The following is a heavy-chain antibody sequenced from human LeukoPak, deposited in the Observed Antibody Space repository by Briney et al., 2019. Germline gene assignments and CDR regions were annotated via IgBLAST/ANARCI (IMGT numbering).Heavy chain of an antibody. Sequence: ASVKVSCKASGYTFTGYYMHWVRQAPGQGLEWMGWINPNSGGTNYAQKFQGRVTMTRDTSISTAYMELSRLRPDDTAVYYCARLETKPSYSYGYRFDYWGQGTLVTVSS. D-gene: IGHD5-18*01. V-gene: IGHV1-2*02. J-gene: IGHJ4*02. CDR1: GYTFTGYY. CDR3: ARLETKPSYSYGYRFDY. CDR2: INPNSGGT.